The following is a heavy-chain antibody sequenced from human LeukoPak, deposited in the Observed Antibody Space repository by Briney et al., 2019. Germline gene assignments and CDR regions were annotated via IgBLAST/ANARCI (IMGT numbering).Heavy chain of an antibody. Sequence: PGGSLRLSCAASGFTFSSYWMYWVRQAPGKGLVWVSRINSDGSSTSYADSVKGRSTISRDNAKNTLYLQMNSLRVEDTAVYYCASSSGGFNWFDPWGQGTLVTVSS. CDR3: ASSSGGFNWFDP. CDR1: GFTFSSYW. D-gene: IGHD3-22*01. V-gene: IGHV3-74*01. CDR2: INSDGSST. J-gene: IGHJ5*02.